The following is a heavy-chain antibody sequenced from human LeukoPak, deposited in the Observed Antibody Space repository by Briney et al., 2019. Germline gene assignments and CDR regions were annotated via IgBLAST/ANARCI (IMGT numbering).Heavy chain of an antibody. Sequence: GGSLRLSCAASGFTFSSYAMHWVRQAPGKGLEYVSAISSNGGSTYYANSVKGRFTISRDNSKNTLYLQMGSLRAEDMAVYYCARDAYGFWSGYSDYWGQGTLVTVSS. D-gene: IGHD3-3*01. J-gene: IGHJ4*02. CDR2: ISSNGGST. CDR1: GFTFSSYA. V-gene: IGHV3-64*01. CDR3: ARDAYGFWSGYSDY.